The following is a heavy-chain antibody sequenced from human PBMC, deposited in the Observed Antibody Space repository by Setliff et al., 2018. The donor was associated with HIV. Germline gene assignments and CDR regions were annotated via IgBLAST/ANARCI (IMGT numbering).Heavy chain of an antibody. V-gene: IGHV4-39*07. CDR3: AGEIAPAARLPNVGGPPPPGYYHYMDV. J-gene: IGHJ6*03. CDR1: GAPVSSGRYY. CDR2: IYYSGRT. Sequence: PSETLSLTCSVSGAPVSSGRYYWGWVRQSPGRRLEWIGSIYYSGRTYYNPSLKSRVTMSVDTSTNQFSLDLTSVTAADTAVYFCAGEIAPAARLPNVGGPPPPGYYHYMDVWGKGTTVTVSS. D-gene: IGHD2-8*01.